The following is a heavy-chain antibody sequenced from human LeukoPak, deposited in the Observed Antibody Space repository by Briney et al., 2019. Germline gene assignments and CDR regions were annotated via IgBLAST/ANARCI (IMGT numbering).Heavy chain of an antibody. Sequence: KSSETLSLTCTVSGGSISRGSYYWSWLRQPAGKGLEWIGRIYTSGSTNYNPSLKSRVTISVDTSKNQFSLKLSSVTAADTAVYYCARSDGWDWFDPWGQGTLVTVSS. CDR3: ARSDGWDWFDP. D-gene: IGHD1-26*01. CDR1: GGSISRGSYY. CDR2: IYTSGST. V-gene: IGHV4-61*02. J-gene: IGHJ5*02.